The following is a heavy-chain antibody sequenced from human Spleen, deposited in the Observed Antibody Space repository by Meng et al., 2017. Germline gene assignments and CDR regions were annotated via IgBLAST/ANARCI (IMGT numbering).Heavy chain of an antibody. D-gene: IGHD3-9*01. CDR1: GGSISSSNW. CDR2: IYHSGST. J-gene: IGHJ5*02. CDR3: ARSAYAINNWFDP. V-gene: IGHV4-4*02. Sequence: VQVQESAPGVVKRLGTLSLTCSVSGGSISSSNWWSWVRQPPGKGLEWIGEIYHSGSTNYNPSLKSRVTISVDKSKNQFSLKLSSVTAADTAVYYCARSAYAINNWFDPWGQGTLVTVSS.